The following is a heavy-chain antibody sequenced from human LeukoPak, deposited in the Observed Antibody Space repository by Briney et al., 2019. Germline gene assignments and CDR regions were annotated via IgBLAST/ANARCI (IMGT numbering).Heavy chain of an antibody. CDR1: GFAFSSYW. D-gene: IGHD2-2*01. CDR3: ARVSIVVVAGSNWFDP. V-gene: IGHV3-7*01. Sequence: GGSLRLSCAASGFAFSSYWMTCVRQAPGKGLEWMANIKPDGSEKYYVDSVKGRFTISRDNAKNSLYLQMNSLRAEDTAIYYCARVSIVVVAGSNWFDPWGQGTLVTVSS. CDR2: IKPDGSEK. J-gene: IGHJ5*02.